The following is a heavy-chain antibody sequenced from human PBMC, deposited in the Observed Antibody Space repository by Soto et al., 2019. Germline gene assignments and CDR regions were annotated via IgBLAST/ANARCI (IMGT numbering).Heavy chain of an antibody. Sequence: SVKVSCKASGGTFSSYTISWVRQAPGQGLEWMGRIIPILGIANYAQKFQGRVTITADKSTSTAYMELSSLRSEDTAVYYCARAARPQYYFDYWGQGTLVTVAS. V-gene: IGHV1-69*02. CDR3: ARAARPQYYFDY. D-gene: IGHD6-6*01. CDR1: GGTFSSYT. CDR2: IIPILGIA. J-gene: IGHJ4*02.